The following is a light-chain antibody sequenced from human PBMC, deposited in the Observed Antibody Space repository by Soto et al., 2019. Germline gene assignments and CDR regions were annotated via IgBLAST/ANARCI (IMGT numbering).Light chain of an antibody. V-gene: IGLV2-23*01. CDR3: CSYAGPSTI. J-gene: IGLJ2*01. CDR2: EGT. Sequence: QSALTQPASVSGSPGQSITISCTATSSDIGSYNFVSWFQQHPGKVPKLIIYEGTERPSGVSNRFSASKSGNTASLTISGLQPEDEADYYCCSYAGPSTIFGGGTKLIVL. CDR1: SSDIGSYNF.